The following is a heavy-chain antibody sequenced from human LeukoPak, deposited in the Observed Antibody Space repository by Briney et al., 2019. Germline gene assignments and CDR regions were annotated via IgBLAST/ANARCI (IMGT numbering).Heavy chain of an antibody. J-gene: IGHJ4*02. CDR3: ARVNDRGSWLDY. CDR2: ITTSSYI. D-gene: IGHD3-16*01. Sequence: PGGSLRLSCAASGFTFSSYSMNWVRQAPGKGLEWVSSITTSSYIYYADSVKGRFTISRDNAKNSLYLQMNSLRAEDTAVYYCARVNDRGSWLDYWGQGTLVTVSS. V-gene: IGHV3-21*04. CDR1: GFTFSSYS.